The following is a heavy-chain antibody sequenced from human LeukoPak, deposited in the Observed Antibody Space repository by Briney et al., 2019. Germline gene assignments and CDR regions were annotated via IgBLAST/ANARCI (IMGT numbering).Heavy chain of an antibody. V-gene: IGHV6-1*01. D-gene: IGHD4-23*01. CDR2: TYYRSNWYN. CDR1: GDSVSSNSAA. J-gene: IGHJ4*02. CDR3: ARSSTVVTFYFFDY. Sequence: SQTLSLTCAISGDSVSSNSAAWNWVRQSPPRGLEWLGRTYYRSNWYNDHAVSVKSRITINPDTSKNQFSLQMNSVTPEDTAVYYCARSSTVVTFYFFDYWGQGTLVTVSS.